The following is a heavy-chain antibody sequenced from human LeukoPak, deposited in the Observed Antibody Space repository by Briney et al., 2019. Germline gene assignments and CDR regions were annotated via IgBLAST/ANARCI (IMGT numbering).Heavy chain of an antibody. J-gene: IGHJ4*02. CDR2: ITGSGSNT. CDR1: GFTFGDYA. CDR3: ARDPSVAGMGRGYFDY. D-gene: IGHD6-19*01. Sequence: GGSLRLSCSASGFTFGDYAMNWVRQTPGKGLEWISTITGSGSNTYYAASVKGRFTISRDNSKDTLYLQLDSLRAEDTAMYYCARDPSVAGMGRGYFDYWGQGTPVTVSS. V-gene: IGHV3-23*01.